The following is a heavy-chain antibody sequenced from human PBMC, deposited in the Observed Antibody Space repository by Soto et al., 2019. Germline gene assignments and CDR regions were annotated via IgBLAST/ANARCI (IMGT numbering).Heavy chain of an antibody. V-gene: IGHV1-69*02. J-gene: IGHJ3*02. CDR1: GGTFSSYT. Sequence: QVQLVQSGAEVKKPGSSVKVSCKASGGTFSSYTISWVRQAPGQGLEWMGRIIPILGIANYAQKFQGRVTITADKSTSTAYMELSSLRSEDTAVYYCHILTGYWGAIDIWGQGTMVTVSS. CDR2: IIPILGIA. D-gene: IGHD3-9*01. CDR3: HILTGYWGAIDI.